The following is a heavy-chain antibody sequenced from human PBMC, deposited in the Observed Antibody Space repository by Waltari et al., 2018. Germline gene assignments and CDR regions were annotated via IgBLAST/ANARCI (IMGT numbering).Heavy chain of an antibody. CDR2: INPDGGGK. Sequence: EEYLVESGGGLVQPGGSLRLSCTVSGLIFNGYWMTWFRQAPGKGREGGATINPDGGGKYYVDPVKGRFTISRDNAKYLLFLQVSSLRVEDMAVYYCARGRYCSGGNCYFDYWGQGTQVTVSS. CDR3: ARGRYCSGGNCYFDY. V-gene: IGHV3-7*01. D-gene: IGHD2-15*01. J-gene: IGHJ4*02. CDR1: GLIFNGYW.